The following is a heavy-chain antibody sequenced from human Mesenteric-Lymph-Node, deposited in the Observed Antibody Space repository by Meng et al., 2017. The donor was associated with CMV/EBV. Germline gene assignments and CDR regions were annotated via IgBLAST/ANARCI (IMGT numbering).Heavy chain of an antibody. Sequence: SGYTFTSYDINWVRQATGQGLEWMGWMNPNSGNTGYAQKFQGRVTMTRNTSISTAYMELSSLRSEDTAVYYCAGGASSSSLGDYFDYWGQGTLVTVSS. D-gene: IGHD6-13*01. CDR2: MNPNSGNT. V-gene: IGHV1-8*01. CDR1: GYTFTSYD. CDR3: AGGASSSSLGDYFDY. J-gene: IGHJ4*02.